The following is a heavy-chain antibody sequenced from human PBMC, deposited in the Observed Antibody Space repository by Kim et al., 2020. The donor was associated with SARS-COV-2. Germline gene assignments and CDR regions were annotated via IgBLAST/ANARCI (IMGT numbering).Heavy chain of an antibody. D-gene: IGHD4-17*01. J-gene: IGHJ3*02. CDR2: IYYSGST. CDR3: ATSTGDYGGNGARAFDI. Sequence: SETLSLTCTVSGGSISSGGYYWSWIRQHPGKGLEWIGYIYYSGSTYYNPSLKSRVTISVDTSKNQFSLKLSSVTAADTAVYYCATSTGDYGGNGARAFDIWGQGTMVTVSS. V-gene: IGHV4-31*03. CDR1: GGSISSGGYY.